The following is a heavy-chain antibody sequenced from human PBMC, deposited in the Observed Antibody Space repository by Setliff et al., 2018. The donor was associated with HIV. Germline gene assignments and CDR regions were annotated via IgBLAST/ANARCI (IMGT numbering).Heavy chain of an antibody. J-gene: IGHJ6*02. D-gene: IGHD5-18*01. CDR1: GFTFSDFY. Sequence: GGSLRLSCAASGFTFSDFYMSWIRQAPGKGLEWVSYISSGSSYTNYADSVKGRFTISRDNAENSLYLQMNSLRAADTALYYCARVQVTDYYYYYGMDVWGQGTTVTVSS. CDR3: ARVQVTDYYYYYGMDV. CDR2: ISSGSSYT. V-gene: IGHV3-11*05.